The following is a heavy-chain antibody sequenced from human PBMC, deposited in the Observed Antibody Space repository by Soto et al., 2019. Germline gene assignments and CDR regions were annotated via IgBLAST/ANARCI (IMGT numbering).Heavy chain of an antibody. V-gene: IGHV3-23*01. J-gene: IGHJ4*02. D-gene: IGHD3-3*01. CDR2: ISGSDGKT. CDR3: ARWSYLDY. CDR1: GVSFGSYA. Sequence: GGSLGLSCVASGVSFGSYALTWVRQAPGKGLEWVSTISGSDGKTFYADAVKGRFSISRDISQSTLYLQMNSLRADDTAIYYCARWSYLDYWGQGTRVTVSS.